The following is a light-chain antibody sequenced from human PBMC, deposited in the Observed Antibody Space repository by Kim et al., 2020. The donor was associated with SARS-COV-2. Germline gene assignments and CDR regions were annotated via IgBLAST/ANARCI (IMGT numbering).Light chain of an antibody. J-gene: IGKJ2*01. CDR1: QYIDNW. Sequence: EIVLTQSPATLSLSPGERATLSCRASQYIDNWLAWYQQKPGQVPRLLIYDASNRATGIPARFSGSGSGTDFTLTISSLEPEDFAVYYCQHRRTWPFTFGQGTKLEI. CDR3: QHRRTWPFT. V-gene: IGKV3-11*01. CDR2: DAS.